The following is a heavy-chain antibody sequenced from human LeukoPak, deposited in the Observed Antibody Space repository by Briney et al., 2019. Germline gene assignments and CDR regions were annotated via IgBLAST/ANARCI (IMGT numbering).Heavy chain of an antibody. D-gene: IGHD2-21*01. CDR1: GFTFSSYW. CDR3: ARDSGSPFAFDI. J-gene: IGHJ3*02. V-gene: IGHV4-34*01. CDR2: INHSGST. Sequence: GSLRLSCAASGFTFSSYWMSWVRQAPGKGLEWIGEINHSGSTNYNPSLKSRVTISVDTSKNQFSLKLSSVTAADTAVYYCARDSGSPFAFDIWGQGTMVTVSS.